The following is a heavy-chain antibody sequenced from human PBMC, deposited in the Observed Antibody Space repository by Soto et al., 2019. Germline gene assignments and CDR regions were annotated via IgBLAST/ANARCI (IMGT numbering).Heavy chain of an antibody. J-gene: IGHJ4*02. V-gene: IGHV3-7*01. Sequence: EVQLVESGGGLVQPGGSLRLSCVASGFTFSAYWMTWVRQAPGKGLEWLANIKEDGSETHDLDGRFAISRDNAENSLYLKMSSLRAEDTAVYYCARLRGDYFDNWGQGTLVTVSS. CDR3: ARLRGDYFDN. CDR1: GFTFSAYW. CDR2: IKEDGSET.